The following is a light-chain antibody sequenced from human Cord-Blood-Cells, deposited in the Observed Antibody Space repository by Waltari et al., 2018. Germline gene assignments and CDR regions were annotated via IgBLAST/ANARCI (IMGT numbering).Light chain of an antibody. V-gene: IGLV2-14*01. Sequence: QSALTQPASVSGSPGQSITISCTGTSRAVGGYNYVSWYQQHPGKAPKLMIYAVSNRPSGVSTRFSGSMSGNTASLTISGLQAEDEADYYCSSYTSSSTYVFGTGTKVTVL. CDR3: SSYTSSSTYV. J-gene: IGLJ1*01. CDR1: SRAVGGYNY. CDR2: AVS.